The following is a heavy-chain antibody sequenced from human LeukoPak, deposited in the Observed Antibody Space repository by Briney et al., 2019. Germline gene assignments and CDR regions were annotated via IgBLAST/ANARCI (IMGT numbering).Heavy chain of an antibody. V-gene: IGHV5-51*01. Sequence: GESLQISCKGSGYSFSSYWIGWVRQMPGKGLEWMGIIYPGDSGTRYSPSFQGQVTISADKSISTAYLQWSSLKASDTAMYYCARFAPADRWSASEHYYNYGMGVWGQGTTVTASS. D-gene: IGHD3-16*02. CDR1: GYSFSSYW. J-gene: IGHJ6*02. CDR2: IYPGDSGT. CDR3: ARFAPADRWSASEHYYNYGMGV.